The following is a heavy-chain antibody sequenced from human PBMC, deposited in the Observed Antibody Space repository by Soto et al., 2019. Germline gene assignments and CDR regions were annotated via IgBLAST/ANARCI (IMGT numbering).Heavy chain of an antibody. V-gene: IGHV4-4*02. D-gene: IGHD2-15*01. CDR2: IFHRGST. J-gene: IGHJ4*02. CDR3: ATSISTLIGQTKSKYFHY. Sequence: SETLSLTYSLSGVSMSSRNWWSWVRQSPEKGLEWILQIFHRGSTHYNPSPRSRVTISVDRSKNQCSMPLGSVPAADTAVYYCATSISTLIGQTKSKYFHYWGQGTPVTVAS. CDR1: GVSMSSRNW.